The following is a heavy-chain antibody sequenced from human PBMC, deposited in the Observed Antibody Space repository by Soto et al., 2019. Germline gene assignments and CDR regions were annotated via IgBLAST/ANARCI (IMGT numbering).Heavy chain of an antibody. CDR2: IRSKAYGGTT. CDR1: GFTFGDYA. CDR3: TRDPLDWGRCSGGSCAHYYYYGMDV. J-gene: IGHJ6*02. D-gene: IGHD2-15*01. Sequence: GGALRLSCTASGFTFGDYAMSWFRQAPGKGLEWVGFIRSKAYGGTTEYAASVKGRFTISRDDSKSIAYLQMNSLKTEDTAVYYCTRDPLDWGRCSGGSCAHYYYYGMDVWGQGTTVTVSS. V-gene: IGHV3-49*03.